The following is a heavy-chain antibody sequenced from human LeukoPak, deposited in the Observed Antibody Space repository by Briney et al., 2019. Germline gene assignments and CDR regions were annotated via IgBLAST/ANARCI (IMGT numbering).Heavy chain of an antibody. CDR3: AKDPNGDCIGAFDP. CDR2: IRGDGGGA. Sequence: GGSLRLSCAAPGLTFSNYAMTWVRQAPGKGLEWVSSIRGDGGGAVYTDSVKGRFTTSRDNSKNMLYLQMNSLRAEDTALYYCAKDPNGDCIGAFDPWGQGTLVTVSS. J-gene: IGHJ5*02. CDR1: GLTFSNYA. V-gene: IGHV3-23*01. D-gene: IGHD2-21*02.